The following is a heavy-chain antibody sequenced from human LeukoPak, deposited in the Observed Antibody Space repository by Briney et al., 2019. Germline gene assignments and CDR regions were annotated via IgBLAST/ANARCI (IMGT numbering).Heavy chain of an antibody. CDR3: ARGRRITMVRGVMLCYYYGMDV. V-gene: IGHV4-34*01. D-gene: IGHD3-10*01. J-gene: IGHJ6*02. Sequence: SETLSLTCAVYGGSFSGYYWSWIRQPPGKGLEWIGEINHSGSTNYNPSLKSRVTISVDTSKNQFSLKLSSVTAEDTAVYYCARGRRITMVRGVMLCYYYGMDVWGQGTTVTVSS. CDR2: INHSGST. CDR1: GGSFSGYY.